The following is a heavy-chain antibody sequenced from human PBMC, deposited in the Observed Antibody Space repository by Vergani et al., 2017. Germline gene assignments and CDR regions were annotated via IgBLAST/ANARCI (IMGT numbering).Heavy chain of an antibody. CDR3: ARATYDFWSGYPHHYYYFDY. CDR1: GYTLTELS. V-gene: IGHV1-24*01. D-gene: IGHD3-3*01. CDR2: FDPEDGET. Sequence: QVQLVQSGAEVKKPGASVKVSCKVSGYTLTELSMHWVRQAPGKGLEWMGGFDPEDGETIYAQKFQGRVTMTEDTSTDTAYMELRSLRSDDTAVYYCARATYDFWSGYPHHYYYFDYWGQGTLVTVSS. J-gene: IGHJ4*02.